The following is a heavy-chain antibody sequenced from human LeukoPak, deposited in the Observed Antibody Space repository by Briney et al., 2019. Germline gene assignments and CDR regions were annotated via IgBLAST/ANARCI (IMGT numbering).Heavy chain of an antibody. D-gene: IGHD3-22*01. V-gene: IGHV3-48*04. CDR1: GFTFSSYS. CDR2: ISSSGSTI. CDR3: ARGAPYNYDSSGYYHYWYFDL. J-gene: IGHJ2*01. Sequence: PGGSLRLSCAASGFTFSSYSMNWVRQAPGKGLEWVSYISSSGSTIYYADSVKGRFTISRDNAKNSLYLQMNSLRAEDTAVYYCARGAPYNYDSSGYYHYWYFDLWDRGTLVTVSS.